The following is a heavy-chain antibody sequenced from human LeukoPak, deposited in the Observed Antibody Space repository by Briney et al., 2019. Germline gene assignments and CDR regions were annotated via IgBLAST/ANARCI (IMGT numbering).Heavy chain of an antibody. V-gene: IGHV3-13*01. D-gene: IGHD4-17*01. CDR2: IGTAGDT. CDR1: GFTFSSYD. J-gene: IGHJ4*02. CDR3: ARDSDYGDLGVY. Sequence: PGGSLRLSCAASGFTFSSYDMHWVRQATGKGLEWVSAIGTAGDTYYPGSVKGRFTISRENAKNSLYLQMNSLRAGDTAVYYCARDSDYGDLGVYWGQGTLVTVSS.